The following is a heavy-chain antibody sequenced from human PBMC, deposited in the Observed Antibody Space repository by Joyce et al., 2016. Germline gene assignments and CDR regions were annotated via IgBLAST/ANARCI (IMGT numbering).Heavy chain of an antibody. V-gene: IGHV4-39*07. D-gene: IGHD3-10*01. Sequence: QLQESGPGLVKASETLSLTCTVSGGSITNKNNYWGWIRQAPGKGLEWIGRVDYSGSNYSNPSLESRVFISLDTSKNQFSLRATSVTAADTAVYFCARDKIVGGGGMDVWGQGTTVIVSS. CDR1: GGSITNKNNY. CDR2: VDYSGSN. CDR3: ARDKIVGGGGMDV. J-gene: IGHJ6*02.